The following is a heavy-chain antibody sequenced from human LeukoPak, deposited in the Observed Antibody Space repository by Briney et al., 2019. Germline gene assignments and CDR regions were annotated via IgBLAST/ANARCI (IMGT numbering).Heavy chain of an antibody. V-gene: IGHV3-21*01. CDR2: ISSSSAYM. J-gene: IGHJ4*02. CDR1: GFTFSSYS. CDR3: ARVWSDCSYTNCYISEY. Sequence: GGSLRLSCAASGFTFSSYSMNWVRQAPGERLEWVSSISSSSAYMYYADAVKGRFTISRDDAKNSLFLQMNSLRAEDTAVYHCARVWSDCSYTNCYISEYWGQGTLVTVSS. D-gene: IGHD2-2*02.